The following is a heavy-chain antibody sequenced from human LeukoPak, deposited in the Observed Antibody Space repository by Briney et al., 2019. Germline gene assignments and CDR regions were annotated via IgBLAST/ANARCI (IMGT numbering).Heavy chain of an antibody. CDR3: AKDQEIVVVIKGNWFDP. Sequence: PGGSLRLSCAASGLTFSDYAMSWFRQAPGKGLEWVSGIPSGFTPHSEDSVKGRFTISRDNSKNTFHLQLNSLRAEDTAVYYCAKDQEIVVVIKGNWFDPWGQGTLVTVSS. D-gene: IGHD3-22*01. CDR1: GLTFSDYA. V-gene: IGHV3-23*02. CDR2: IPSGFTP. J-gene: IGHJ5*02.